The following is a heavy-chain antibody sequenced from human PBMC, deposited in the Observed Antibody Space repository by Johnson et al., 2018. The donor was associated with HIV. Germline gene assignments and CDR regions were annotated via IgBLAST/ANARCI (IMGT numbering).Heavy chain of an antibody. CDR2: VKSKTDGGTI. D-gene: IGHD4-17*01. V-gene: IGHV3-15*01. J-gene: IGHJ3*02. CDR3: TKDRVEVGYGDYWASDI. CDR1: GFTFSNAW. Sequence: VQLVESGGGSVKSGGSLRVSCAASGFTFSNAWMSWVRQAPGKGLEWVGRVKSKTDGGTIDYAAAVKGRFIISRDDSKNTLYLQMNGLKTEDTAVYYCTKDRVEVGYGDYWASDIWG.